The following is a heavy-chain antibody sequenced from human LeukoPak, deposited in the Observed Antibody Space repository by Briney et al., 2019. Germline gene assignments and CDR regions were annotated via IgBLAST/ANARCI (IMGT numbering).Heavy chain of an antibody. V-gene: IGHV5-51*01. CDR2: IYPGDSDT. CDR3: ARRPRAYCGGDCYSPGAFDI. CDR1: GYGFTSYW. J-gene: IGHJ3*02. D-gene: IGHD2-21*02. Sequence: PGESLKISCKGSGYGFTSYWIGWVRQMPGKGLEWMGIIYPGDSDTRYSPSFQGQVTISADKSISTAYLQWSSLKASDTAMYYCARRPRAYCGGDCYSPGAFDIWGQGTMVTVSS.